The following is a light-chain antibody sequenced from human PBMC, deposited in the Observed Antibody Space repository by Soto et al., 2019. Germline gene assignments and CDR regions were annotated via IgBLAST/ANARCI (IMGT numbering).Light chain of an antibody. J-gene: IGKJ2*01. V-gene: IGKV3-20*01. CDR2: GTS. Sequence: EIVLTQSPGTLSLSLGERATLSCRASQSVSSKYVAWYQQKPGQAPSLLLYGTSSRATGIPDKFSGSGSGTDFSLTISRLEPEDFAVYYCQHYGSSPPDTFGQGTKLEIK. CDR1: QSVSSKY. CDR3: QHYGSSPPDT.